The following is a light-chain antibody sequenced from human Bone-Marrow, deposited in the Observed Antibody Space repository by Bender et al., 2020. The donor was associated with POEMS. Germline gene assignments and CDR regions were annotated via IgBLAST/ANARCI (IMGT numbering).Light chain of an antibody. CDR3: AAWDNGLTAAV. J-gene: IGLJ7*01. V-gene: IGLV2-11*01. CDR1: TSDVGGYYF. Sequence: QSALTQPRSVSGSPGQSVTISCTGSTSDVGGYYFVSWYQQHPGKAPKVMIFDVTKRPSGVPDRFSGSRSGTSASLAISGLQSEDEADYYCAAWDNGLTAAVFGGGTQLTVL. CDR2: DVT.